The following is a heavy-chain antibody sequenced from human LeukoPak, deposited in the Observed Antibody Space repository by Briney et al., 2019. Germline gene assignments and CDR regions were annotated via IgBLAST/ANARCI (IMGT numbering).Heavy chain of an antibody. Sequence: PGGSLRLSCAASGFTLRSYSMNWVRQAPGKGLEWVSFISSSSTTIYYADSVKGRFTISRDSAKNSLYLQMNSLRDDDTAVYYCASLLLLDYWGQGTLVTVSS. V-gene: IGHV3-48*02. CDR3: ASLLLLDY. CDR2: ISSSSTTI. CDR1: GFTLRSYS. J-gene: IGHJ4*02. D-gene: IGHD3-16*01.